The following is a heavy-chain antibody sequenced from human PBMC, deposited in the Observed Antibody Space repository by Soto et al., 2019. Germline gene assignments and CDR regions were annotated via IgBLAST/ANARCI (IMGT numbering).Heavy chain of an antibody. D-gene: IGHD1-1*01. Sequence: GESLKISCEGSAYTFTNYWIGWVRQMPGRGLEWMGIIYPGDSDTRYSPSFQGQVTISVDKSISTTYLQWSSLKASDTAMYYCARPGLVATVSYFDYWGQGTLVTVSS. V-gene: IGHV5-51*01. CDR1: AYTFTNYW. J-gene: IGHJ4*02. CDR2: IYPGDSDT. CDR3: ARPGLVATVSYFDY.